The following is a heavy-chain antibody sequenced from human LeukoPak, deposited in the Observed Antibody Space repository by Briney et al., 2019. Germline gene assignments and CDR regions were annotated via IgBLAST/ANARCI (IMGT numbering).Heavy chain of an antibody. CDR2: IYSGGST. Sequence: GGSLRLSCAASGFTVSSNYMSWVRQAPGRGLERVSVIYSGGSTYYADSMKGRFTISRDNSKNTLYLQMNSLRAEDTAVYYCASDYGVVVPAAMYGYGMDVWGQGTTVTVSS. J-gene: IGHJ6*02. CDR1: GFTVSSNY. D-gene: IGHD2-2*01. CDR3: ASDYGVVVPAAMYGYGMDV. V-gene: IGHV3-66*01.